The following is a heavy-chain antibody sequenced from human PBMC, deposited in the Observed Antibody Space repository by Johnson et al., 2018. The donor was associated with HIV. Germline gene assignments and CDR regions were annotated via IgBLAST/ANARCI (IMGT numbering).Heavy chain of an antibody. Sequence: QVQLVESGGGVVQPGRSLRLSCAAPGFTFSTYAMHWVRQPPGKGLEWVAALSYDASNKYYADSVKGRFTISRDNSKNTLYLQMNSLRAEDTVVYYCARVGRGLGTEDAFDIWGQGTMVTVSS. J-gene: IGHJ3*02. V-gene: IGHV3-30-3*01. CDR1: GFTFSTYA. D-gene: IGHD1-14*01. CDR3: ARVGRGLGTEDAFDI. CDR2: LSYDASNK.